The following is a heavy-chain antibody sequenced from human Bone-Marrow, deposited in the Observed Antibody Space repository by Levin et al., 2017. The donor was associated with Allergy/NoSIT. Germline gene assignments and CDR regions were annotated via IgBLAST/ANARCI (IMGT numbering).Heavy chain of an antibody. D-gene: IGHD6-19*01. Sequence: GGSLRLSCAASGFTFSDYTIHWVRQAPGKGLEWVSLISYNGTNKYYADSVKGRFTISRDNSKKTLFLQMNSLRPDDTAVYYCASDAYSSAWDFLKVDYYLDYWGQGTLVTVSS. CDR2: ISYNGTNK. J-gene: IGHJ4*02. V-gene: IGHV3-30-3*01. CDR3: ASDAYSSAWDFLKVDYYLDY. CDR1: GFTFSDYT.